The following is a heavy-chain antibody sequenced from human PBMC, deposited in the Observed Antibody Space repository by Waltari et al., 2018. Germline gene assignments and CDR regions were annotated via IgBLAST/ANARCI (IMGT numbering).Heavy chain of an antibody. CDR2: AYPSAGTT. CDR1: GFPLNNYY. V-gene: IGHV1-46*02. Sequence: QVQLVQSGAELKKPGASVKISCKASGFPLNNYYIHWVRQAPGQGLEYMAVAYPSAGTTAYLQNVRGRVTVTSDSSTGTVYMEVSSLTSEDTAVYYCAREGPRTNYFDFWGHGTLVTVSS. CDR3: AREGPRTNYFDF. J-gene: IGHJ4*01.